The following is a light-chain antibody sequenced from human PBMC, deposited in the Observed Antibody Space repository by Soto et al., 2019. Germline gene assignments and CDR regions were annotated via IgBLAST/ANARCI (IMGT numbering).Light chain of an antibody. V-gene: IGKV1-5*03. J-gene: IGKJ5*01. CDR3: QQYNSYSIT. Sequence: IQMTQSPPTLSASVGEKVTITCRANQTVKSWLAWYQQKPGKAPKLLIYKASSLESGVPSRFSGSGSGTEFTLTISSLQPDDFATYYCQQYNSYSITFGQGTRLEIK. CDR2: KAS. CDR1: QTVKSW.